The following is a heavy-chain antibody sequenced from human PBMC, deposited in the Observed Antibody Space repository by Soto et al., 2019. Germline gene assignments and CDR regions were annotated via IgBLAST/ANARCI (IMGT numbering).Heavy chain of an antibody. V-gene: IGHV1-18*04. D-gene: IGHD2-15*01. J-gene: IGHJ4*02. CDR3: VRPRAATFVPFEF. Sequence: QVQLLQSGPEVRKPGTSVKVSCKASGFNFVDHGFSWVRQAPGHALEWMGWISVYNGNIDYAEKFQGRVSMTTDTSTDTAYMELGSLRSDDTAVYYCVRPRAATFVPFEFWGQGTLVTVSS. CDR1: GFNFVDHG. CDR2: ISVYNGNI.